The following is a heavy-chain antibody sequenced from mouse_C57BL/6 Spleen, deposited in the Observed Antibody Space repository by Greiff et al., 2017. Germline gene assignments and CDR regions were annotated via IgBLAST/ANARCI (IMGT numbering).Heavy chain of an antibody. CDR2: ISSGGSYT. CDR1: GFTFSSYG. D-gene: IGHD1-1*01. CDR3: ARHPLYYYGSNYAMDY. V-gene: IGHV5-6*02. Sequence: DVKLVESGGDLVKPGGSLKLSCAASGFTFSSYGMSWVRQTPDKRLEWVATISSGGSYTYYPDSVKGRFTISRDNAKNTLYLQMSSLKSEDTAMYYCARHPLYYYGSNYAMDYWGQGTSVTVSS. J-gene: IGHJ4*01.